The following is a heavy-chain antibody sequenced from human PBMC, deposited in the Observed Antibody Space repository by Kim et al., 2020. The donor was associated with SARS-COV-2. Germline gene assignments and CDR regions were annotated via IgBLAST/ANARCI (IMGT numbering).Heavy chain of an antibody. CDR1: GFIFSSCT. CDR2: ISRSGDST. Sequence: GGSLRLSCAASGFIFSSCTMNWVRQAPGKGLEWVSQISRSGDSTYYADSVKGRFTISRDNGKNSLYLQMNSLRDEDTAVYYCAKDLVGVRWFDYWGQGTLVTVSS. J-gene: IGHJ4*02. V-gene: IGHV3-48*02. D-gene: IGHD2-8*01. CDR3: AKDLVGVRWFDY.